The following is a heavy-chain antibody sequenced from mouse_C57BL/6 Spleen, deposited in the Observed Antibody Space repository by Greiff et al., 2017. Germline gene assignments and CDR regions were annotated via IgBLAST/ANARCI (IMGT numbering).Heavy chain of an antibody. V-gene: IGHV1-18*01. J-gene: IGHJ3*01. CDR3: ARREYDYAWFAY. CDR1: GYTFTDYN. Sequence: EVQLQQSGPELVKPGASVKIPCKASGYTFTDYNMDWVKQSHGKSLEWIGDINPNNVGTIYNQKFKGKATLTVDNSSSTADMELRSLTSEDTAVYYCARREYDYAWFAYWGQGTLVTVSA. CDR2: INPNNVGT. D-gene: IGHD2-4*01.